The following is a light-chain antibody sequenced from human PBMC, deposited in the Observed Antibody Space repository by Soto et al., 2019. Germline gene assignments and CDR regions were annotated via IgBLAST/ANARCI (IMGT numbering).Light chain of an antibody. V-gene: IGKV1-39*01. J-gene: IGKJ4*01. CDR3: QQSYSTPLT. Sequence: DIQMTQSPSSLSASVGDRVTITCRARQSISSYLNWYQQKPGKAPKLLIYDASSLQSGVPSRFSGSGSGTDFPLTISNLQPEDFATYYCQQSYSTPLTFGGGTKVEIK. CDR1: QSISSY. CDR2: DAS.